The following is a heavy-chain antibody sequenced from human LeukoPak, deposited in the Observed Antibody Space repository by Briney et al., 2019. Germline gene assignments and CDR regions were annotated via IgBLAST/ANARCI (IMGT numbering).Heavy chain of an antibody. Sequence: ASVKVSCKASGYTFTSYAMHWVRQAPGQRLEWMGWINAGNGNTKYSQKFQGRVTITRDTSASTAYMELSSLRSEDTAVYYCARDRIAARLKHYYHYYGMDVWGQGTTVTVSS. J-gene: IGHJ6*02. CDR2: INAGNGNT. CDR3: ARDRIAARLKHYYHYYGMDV. V-gene: IGHV1-3*01. D-gene: IGHD6-6*01. CDR1: GYTFTSYA.